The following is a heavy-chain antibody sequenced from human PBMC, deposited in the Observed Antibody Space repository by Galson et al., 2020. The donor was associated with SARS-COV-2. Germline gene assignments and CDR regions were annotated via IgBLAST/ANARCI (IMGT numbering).Heavy chain of an antibody. V-gene: IGHV4-38-2*01. CDR1: GFSISSGYY. CDR3: ARRRPVFEGSGYNLYHFDF. CDR2: IYHSGNT. D-gene: IGHD3-22*01. Sequence: SETLSLTCAVSGFSISSGYYWGWIRQPPGKGLQWIGDIYHSGNTYYNPSLKSRLTISVDTSKNQFFLKLHSVTAADTAVYYCARRRPVFEGSGYNLYHFDFWGRGTLITVSS. J-gene: IGHJ4*02.